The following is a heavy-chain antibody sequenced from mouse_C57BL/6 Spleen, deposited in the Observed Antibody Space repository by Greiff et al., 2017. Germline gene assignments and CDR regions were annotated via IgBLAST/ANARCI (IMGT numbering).Heavy chain of an antibody. V-gene: IGHV5-17*01. CDR1: GFTFSDYG. CDR3: ARTPPALYAMDY. Sequence: EVKLVESGGGLVKPGGSLKLSCAASGFTFSDYGMHWVRQAPEKGLEWVAYISSGSSTIYYADTVKGRFTISRDNAKNTLFLQMTSLRSEDTAMYYCARTPPALYAMDYWGQGTSVTVSS. CDR2: ISSGSSTI. J-gene: IGHJ4*01.